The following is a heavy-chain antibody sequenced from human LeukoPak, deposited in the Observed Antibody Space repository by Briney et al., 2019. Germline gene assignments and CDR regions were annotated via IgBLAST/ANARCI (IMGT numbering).Heavy chain of an antibody. CDR2: IKQDGSEK. CDR1: GFTFSSYW. D-gene: IGHD4-17*01. J-gene: IGHJ4*02. V-gene: IGHV3-7*01. CDR3: ARVPAMVTTDLTSPFDY. Sequence: GGSLRLSCAASGFTFSSYWMSWVRQAPGKGLEWVANIKQDGSEKYYVDSVKGRFTISRDNAKNSLYLQMNSLRAEDTAVYYCARVPAMVTTDLTSPFDYWGQGTLVTVSS.